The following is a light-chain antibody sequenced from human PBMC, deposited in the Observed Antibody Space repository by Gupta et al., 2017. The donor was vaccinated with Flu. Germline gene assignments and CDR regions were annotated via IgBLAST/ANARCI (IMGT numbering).Light chain of an antibody. V-gene: IGKV3-20*01. CDR2: GAS. CDR3: QQYGSSPWT. J-gene: IGKJ1*01. Sequence: EIVLTQSPGTLSLSQGERATLSCRASQSVSSSYLAWYPQKPGQAPRLLIYGASSRATGIPDRFRGSGSGTDFTLTISRLEPEDFAVYYCQQYGSSPWTFGQGTKVEIK. CDR1: QSVSSSY.